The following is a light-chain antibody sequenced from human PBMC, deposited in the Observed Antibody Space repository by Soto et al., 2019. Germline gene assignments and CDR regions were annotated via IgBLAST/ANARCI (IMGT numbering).Light chain of an antibody. J-gene: IGKJ2*01. CDR3: QQSHSPPPT. Sequence: DIHMAQPPPSLSASVGDRVTITCRASHNIVTYLNWYQQQAGKAPSLLIYEASHLQSGVPFRFFGSGSGTDFTLTIVYLQHEDSASYYCQQSHSPPPTFGTGTKLEIK. CDR2: EAS. CDR1: HNIVTY. V-gene: IGKV1-39*01.